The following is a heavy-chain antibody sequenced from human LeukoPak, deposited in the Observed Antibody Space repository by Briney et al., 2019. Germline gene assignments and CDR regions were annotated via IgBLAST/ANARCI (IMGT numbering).Heavy chain of an antibody. J-gene: IGHJ4*02. V-gene: IGHV3-30-3*01. Sequence: PGGSLRLSCAASGFTFSSYAMHWVRQAPGKGLEWVAVISYDGSNKYYADSVKGRFTISRDNSKNTLYLQMNSLRAEDTAVYYCARAPYGDYAPSDYWGQGTLVTVSS. CDR1: GFTFSSYA. CDR3: ARAPYGDYAPSDY. CDR2: ISYDGSNK. D-gene: IGHD4-17*01.